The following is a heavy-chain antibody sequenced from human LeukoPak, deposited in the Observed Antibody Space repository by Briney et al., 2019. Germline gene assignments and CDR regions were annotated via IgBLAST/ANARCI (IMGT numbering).Heavy chain of an antibody. Sequence: GASVKVSCKASGYTFTGYYMHWVRQAPGQGLKWMGRINPNSGGTNYAQKFEGRVTMIRDTPISTVYMELSRLRSDDTAVYYCARDSDYGDYAFDIWGQGTMVTVSS. D-gene: IGHD4-17*01. CDR2: INPNSGGT. V-gene: IGHV1-2*06. CDR1: GYTFTGYY. CDR3: ARDSDYGDYAFDI. J-gene: IGHJ3*02.